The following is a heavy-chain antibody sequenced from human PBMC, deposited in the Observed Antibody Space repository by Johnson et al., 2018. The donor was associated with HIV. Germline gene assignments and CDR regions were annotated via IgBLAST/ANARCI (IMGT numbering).Heavy chain of an antibody. CDR2: ISYDGRNK. V-gene: IGHV3-30*04. J-gene: IGHJ3*02. CDR1: GFTFSSYT. CDR3: TREVHIVVVSSFRWASDI. Sequence: QVQLVESGGGVVQPGRSLRLSCVVSGFTFSSYTMHWVRQAPVKGLEWVAVISYDGRNKYFADSVKGRSTISRDNSKNTLYLQMSSLRAEDTAVYYSTREVHIVVVSSFRWASDIWGQGTMVTVSS. D-gene: IGHD2-21*01.